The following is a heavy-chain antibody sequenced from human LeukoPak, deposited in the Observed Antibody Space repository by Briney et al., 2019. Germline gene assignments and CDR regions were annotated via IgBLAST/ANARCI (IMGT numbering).Heavy chain of an antibody. Sequence: GGSLRLSCAASGFTFSSYWMSWVRQAPGKGLEWVANIKRDGSEKYYVDSVKGRFTISRDNAKNSLYLQMNSLRAEDTAVYYCARAPHYSNYGPYYYGMDVWGQGTTVTVSS. CDR1: GFTFSSYW. V-gene: IGHV3-7*01. CDR2: IKRDGSEK. CDR3: ARAPHYSNYGPYYYGMDV. J-gene: IGHJ6*02. D-gene: IGHD4-11*01.